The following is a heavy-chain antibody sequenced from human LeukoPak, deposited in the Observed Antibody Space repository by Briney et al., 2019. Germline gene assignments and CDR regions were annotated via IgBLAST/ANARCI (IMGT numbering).Heavy chain of an antibody. Sequence: SETLSLTCAVSGGSISTYYWNWIRRPPGRGLEWIGYLYYTGSISYNPSLKSRVTISLDTSKSQFSLRLTSVTAADTAVYYCASHGSSGHDPLTWGQGTLVTVSS. CDR3: ASHGSSGHDPLT. D-gene: IGHD5-12*01. CDR1: GGSISTYY. CDR2: LYYTGSI. J-gene: IGHJ4*02. V-gene: IGHV4-59*08.